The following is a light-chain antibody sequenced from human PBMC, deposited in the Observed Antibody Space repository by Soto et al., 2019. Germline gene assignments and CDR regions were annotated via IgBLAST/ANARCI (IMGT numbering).Light chain of an antibody. CDR1: SSDVDDYNF. CDR2: DVT. J-gene: IGLJ2*01. CDR3: CSYAGGYFFEVI. V-gene: IGLV2-11*01. Sequence: QSALTQPRSVSGSPGQSVTISCTGTSSDVDDYNFVSWYQQHPGTAPKLMIYDVTKRPSGVPGRFSVSRSGNTASLTISGLQIEDEAHYYCCSYAGGYFFEVIFGGGTKVTVL.